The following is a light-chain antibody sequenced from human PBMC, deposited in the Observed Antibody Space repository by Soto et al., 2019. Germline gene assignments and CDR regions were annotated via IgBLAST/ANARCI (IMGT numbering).Light chain of an antibody. CDR3: MQALQTPRT. V-gene: IGKV2-28*01. Sequence: DIVMTQSPLSLPVTPGEPASISCRSSQSLLHSNGYNYLDWYLQRPGQSPQVLIYLGSNRASGVPDRFSGSGSGIDFTLKISRVEAEDVGVYYCMQALQTPRTFGQGTKVEIK. J-gene: IGKJ1*01. CDR2: LGS. CDR1: QSLLHSNGYNY.